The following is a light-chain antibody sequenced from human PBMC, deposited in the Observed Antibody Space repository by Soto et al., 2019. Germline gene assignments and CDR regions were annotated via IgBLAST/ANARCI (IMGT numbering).Light chain of an antibody. Sequence: QSALTQPPSASGSLGQSVTISCTGTSSDVGRYNYVSWYQQYPGKAPKLMIYEVYKRPSGVPDRFSGTKSGNTASLTVSGLQVEDEADYHCNSFAGNDNVGVFGGGTKVTVL. V-gene: IGLV2-8*01. CDR1: SSDVGRYNY. CDR2: EVY. J-gene: IGLJ3*02. CDR3: NSFAGNDNVGV.